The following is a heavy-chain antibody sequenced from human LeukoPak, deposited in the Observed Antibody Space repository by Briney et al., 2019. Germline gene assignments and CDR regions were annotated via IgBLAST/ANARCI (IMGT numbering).Heavy chain of an antibody. J-gene: IGHJ6*03. CDR3: ARAVYYYYYMDV. Sequence: PGGSLRLSCAASGFTFTNNFMSWVRQVPGKGLEWVANIKQDGSETTYADSVKGRFTISRDNAKNTLYLQMNSLRAEDTAVYYCARAVYYYYYMDVWGKGTTVTISS. CDR1: GFTFTNNF. CDR2: IKQDGSET. V-gene: IGHV3-7*01.